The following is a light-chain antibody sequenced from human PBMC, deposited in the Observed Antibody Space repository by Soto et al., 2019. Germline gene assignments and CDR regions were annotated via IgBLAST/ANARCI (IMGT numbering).Light chain of an antibody. CDR3: QQSYSTPIT. CDR2: AAS. Sequence: DIQMTQSPSSLSASVGDRVNITCRASQSISSYLNWYQQKPGKAPKLLIYAASSLQSGVPSRFSGSGSGTDFTLTISSLQPEDFGTYYCQQSYSTPITFGQGTRLEIK. V-gene: IGKV1-39*01. CDR1: QSISSY. J-gene: IGKJ5*01.